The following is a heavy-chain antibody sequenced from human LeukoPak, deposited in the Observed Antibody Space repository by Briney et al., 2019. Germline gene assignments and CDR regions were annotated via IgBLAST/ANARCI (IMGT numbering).Heavy chain of an antibody. Sequence: GGSLRLSRAASGITFSTSGMHWVRRAPGKGLEWVAFIWSDGSNKYHADSVKGRFTISRDNSKDTMYLQMNSVRAEDTAVYYCARDKGTTCIDNWGQGALVTVSS. D-gene: IGHD4-17*01. V-gene: IGHV3-33*01. J-gene: IGHJ4*02. CDR2: IWSDGSNK. CDR1: GITFSTSG. CDR3: ARDKGTTCIDN.